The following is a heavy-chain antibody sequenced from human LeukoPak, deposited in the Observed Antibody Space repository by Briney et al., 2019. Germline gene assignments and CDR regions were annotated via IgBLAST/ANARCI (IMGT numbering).Heavy chain of an antibody. Sequence: PSETLSLTRAVSGGSISSGGYSWSWIRQPPGKGLEWIGYIYHSGSTYYNPSLKSRVTISVDRSKNQFSLKLSSVTAADTAVYYCARGRCSGGSCYPDYWGQGTLVTVSS. CDR1: GGSISSGGYS. D-gene: IGHD2-15*01. CDR2: IYHSGST. V-gene: IGHV4-30-2*01. CDR3: ARGRCSGGSCYPDY. J-gene: IGHJ4*02.